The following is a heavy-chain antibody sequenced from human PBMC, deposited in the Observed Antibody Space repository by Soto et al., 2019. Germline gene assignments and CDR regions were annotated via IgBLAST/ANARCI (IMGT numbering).Heavy chain of an antibody. CDR2: ISASGSGT. V-gene: IGHV3-23*01. CDR1: GFTLSSYA. CDR3: AKTIVPAGIDAFDV. J-gene: IGHJ3*01. D-gene: IGHD2-2*02. Sequence: EVQLLESGGDLIQAGGSLRLSCAASGFTLSSYALTWVRQGPGKGRGWVSVISASGSGTFFRDPVKGRFTIPRDTSKNTLYLQMNSLRVEDTAVYYCAKTIVPAGIDAFDVWGRGTMVTVSS.